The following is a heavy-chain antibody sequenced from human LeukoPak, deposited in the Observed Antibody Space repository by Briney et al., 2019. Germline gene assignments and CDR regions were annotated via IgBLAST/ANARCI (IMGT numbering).Heavy chain of an antibody. CDR2: ISGGGGDT. Sequence: GGSLRLSCAASGFTFSSYAMIWVRQAPGKGLEWVSNISGGGGDTYYGDSVKGRFTISRDNSKTTLYLQMNSLRAEDTAVYYCARVYSSGCLDYWGQGTLVTVSS. V-gene: IGHV3-23*01. D-gene: IGHD6-19*01. CDR3: ARVYSSGCLDY. J-gene: IGHJ4*02. CDR1: GFTFSSYA.